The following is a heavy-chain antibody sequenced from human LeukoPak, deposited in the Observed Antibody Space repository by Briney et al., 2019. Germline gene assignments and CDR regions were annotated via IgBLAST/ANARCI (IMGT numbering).Heavy chain of an antibody. CDR2: ISAYNGNT. V-gene: IGHV1-18*01. CDR3: ARGLGYCSSTSCHFDY. J-gene: IGHJ4*02. D-gene: IGHD2-2*01. Sequence: SVKVSCKASGYTFTSYGISWVRQAPGQGLEWMGWISAYNGNTNYAQKLQGRVTMTTDTSTSTAYMELRSLRSDDTAVYYCARGLGYCSSTSCHFDYWGQGTLVTVSS. CDR1: GYTFTSYG.